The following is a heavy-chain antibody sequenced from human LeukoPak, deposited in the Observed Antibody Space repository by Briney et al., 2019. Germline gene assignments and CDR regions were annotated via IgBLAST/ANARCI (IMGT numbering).Heavy chain of an antibody. D-gene: IGHD3-3*02. Sequence: GGSLRLSCAASGFTFASYAMAWVRQAPGKGLEWVSDITNSRRIHYADSVKGRFTISRDDDKSILYLQMNDLRVNDTATYFCARQLTEHFYYWGQGTHVTVAS. CDR3: ARQLTEHFYY. V-gene: IGHV3-23*05. CDR1: GFTFASYA. CDR2: ITNSRRI. J-gene: IGHJ4*01.